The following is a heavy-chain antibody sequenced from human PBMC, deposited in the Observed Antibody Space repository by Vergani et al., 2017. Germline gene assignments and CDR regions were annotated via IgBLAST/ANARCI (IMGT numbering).Heavy chain of an antibody. V-gene: IGHV1-69*13. D-gene: IGHD3-22*01. CDR1: GYTFTSYG. CDR3: ARSSGYYSYYFDF. J-gene: IGHJ4*02. CDR2: IIPIFGTT. Sequence: QVQLVQSGAEVKKPGASVKVSCKASGYTFTSYGISWVRQAPGQGLEWMGRIIPIFGTTSYAQKFQGRVTILADESTSTAYMELRSLRSEDTAVYYCARSSGYYSYYFDFWGQGTLVTVSS.